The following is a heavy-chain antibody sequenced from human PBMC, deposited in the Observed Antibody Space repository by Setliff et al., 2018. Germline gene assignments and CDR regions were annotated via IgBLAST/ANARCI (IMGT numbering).Heavy chain of an antibody. CDR3: AREKMATNYYYYYMDV. J-gene: IGHJ6*03. CDR1: GFTFSSYW. V-gene: IGHV3-7*01. D-gene: IGHD5-12*01. CDR2: IKQDGSDK. Sequence: PGGSLRLSCAASGFTFSSYWMSWVRQAPGKGLEWVANIKQDGSDKYYVDSVKGRFTISRDNAKNSLYLQMNSLRAEDTAVYYCAREKMATNYYYYYMDVWGKGTTVTVSS.